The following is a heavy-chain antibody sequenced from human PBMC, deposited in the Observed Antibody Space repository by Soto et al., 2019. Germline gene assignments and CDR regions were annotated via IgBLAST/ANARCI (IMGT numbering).Heavy chain of an antibody. CDR3: TRSKYSGSQIGAFDY. CDR1: GFAFSTYA. CDR2: IDTVGDA. Sequence: PGGSLRLSCAASGFAFSTYAMTWVRQAPGKGLEWVSGIDTVGDAYYPGSVKGRFTISRENAKNSLYLQMSSLRAGDTAVYYCTRSKYSGSQIGAFDYWGQGTLVTVSS. V-gene: IGHV3-13*01. J-gene: IGHJ4*02. D-gene: IGHD1-26*01.